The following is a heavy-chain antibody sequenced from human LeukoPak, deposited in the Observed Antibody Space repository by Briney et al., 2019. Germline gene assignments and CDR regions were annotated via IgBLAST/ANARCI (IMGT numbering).Heavy chain of an antibody. CDR3: ARGGILTGYVDY. CDR1: GDSITSGSFY. Sequence: SETLSLTCTVSGDSITSGSFYWTWIRQPAEKGLEWIGRVYKSGSINYNPSLKSRVTITMDASKSQFSLTLSSVTAADTAVYYCARGGILTGYVDYWGQGTLVTVSS. CDR2: VYKSGSI. D-gene: IGHD3-9*01. V-gene: IGHV4-61*10. J-gene: IGHJ4*02.